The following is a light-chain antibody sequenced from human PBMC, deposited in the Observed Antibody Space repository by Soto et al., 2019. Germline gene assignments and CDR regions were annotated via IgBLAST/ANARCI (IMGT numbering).Light chain of an antibody. CDR1: QAVPNN. CDR2: EES. J-gene: IGKJ1*01. CDR3: QHYNSYSEA. V-gene: IGKV1-9*01. Sequence: DIHFTQSASFLSASENARVTIPCRPSQAVPNNMAWYQQKPGKPPKLLIYEESTLHSGVPSRFSGRKSGTQFTLTIDSLQPEDFATYYCQHYNSYSEAVGQGTKVDIK.